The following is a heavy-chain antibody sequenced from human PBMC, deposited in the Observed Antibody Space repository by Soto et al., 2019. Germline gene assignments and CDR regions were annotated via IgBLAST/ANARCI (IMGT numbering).Heavy chain of an antibody. V-gene: IGHV1-2*04. Sequence: ASVKVSCKASGYTFTGYYMHWVRQAPGQGLEWMGWINPNSGGTNYAQKFQGWVTMTRDTSISTAYMELSRLRSDDTAVYYCARDTSIAARPGGMDVWGQGTTVTVSS. CDR1: GYTFTGYY. J-gene: IGHJ6*02. CDR2: INPNSGGT. CDR3: ARDTSIAARPGGMDV. D-gene: IGHD6-6*01.